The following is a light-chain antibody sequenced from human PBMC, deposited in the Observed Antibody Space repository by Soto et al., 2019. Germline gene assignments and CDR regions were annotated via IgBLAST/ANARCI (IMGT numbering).Light chain of an antibody. V-gene: IGKV1-12*02. CDR2: GAS. CDR3: QQANSFPFT. J-gene: IGKJ3*01. Sequence: DIQMTQSPSSVSASVGDTVTITCRASQGISNWLAWYQHKPGKAPKFLIYGASTLQNGVPSRFGGSGSGTDFTLTISSLQPEDFATYFCQQANSFPFTFGPGTKVEIK. CDR1: QGISNW.